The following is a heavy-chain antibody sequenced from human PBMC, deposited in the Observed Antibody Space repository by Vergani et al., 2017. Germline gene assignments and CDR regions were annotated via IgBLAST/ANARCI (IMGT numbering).Heavy chain of an antibody. CDR2: ISGIGGST. J-gene: IGHJ4*02. V-gene: IGHV3-23*01. CDR3: ATGESDIVTGYYTGLFDY. CDR1: GFTFSSYA. Sequence: EVQLLESGGGLVQPGGSLRLSCAASGFTFSSYAMSWVRQAPGKGLEWVSAISGIGGSTYYADSVKGRFTIPRDNTKNTLYLQMNSLRAEDTAVYYCATGESDIVTGYYTGLFDYWGQGTLVTVSS. D-gene: IGHD3-9*01.